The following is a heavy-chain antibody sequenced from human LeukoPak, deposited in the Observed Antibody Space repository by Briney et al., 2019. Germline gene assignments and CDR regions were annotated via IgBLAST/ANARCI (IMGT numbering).Heavy chain of an antibody. V-gene: IGHV3-11*04. Sequence: PGGSLRLSCAASGFTFSDYHMSWIRQAPGKGLEWVSYISSSGNTIYYADSVKGRFTISRDNAKNSLYLQTNSLRAEDTAVYYCARVTPGYFAYWGQGTLVTVSS. CDR1: GFTFSDYH. J-gene: IGHJ4*02. D-gene: IGHD2-21*02. CDR2: ISSSGNTI. CDR3: ARVTPGYFAY.